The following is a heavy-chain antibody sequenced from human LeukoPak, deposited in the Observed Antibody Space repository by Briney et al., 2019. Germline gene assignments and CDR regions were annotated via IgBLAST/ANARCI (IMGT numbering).Heavy chain of an antibody. J-gene: IGHJ4*02. Sequence: GGSLRLSCAASGFTVSSKYMSWVRQAPGKGLEWVSIIYTGDTTYYADSVKGRFTISRDNSKNTLYLQMDGLRAEDTAVYYCAKVGAVAAVDYWGQGTLVTVTS. CDR1: GFTVSSKY. CDR2: IYTGDTT. CDR3: AKVGAVAAVDY. D-gene: IGHD6-19*01. V-gene: IGHV3-66*01.